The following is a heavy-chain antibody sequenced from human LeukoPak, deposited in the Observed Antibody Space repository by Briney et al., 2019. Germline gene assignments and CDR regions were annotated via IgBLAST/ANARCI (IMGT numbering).Heavy chain of an antibody. V-gene: IGHV3-7*01. J-gene: IGHJ3*02. CDR3: ARDEGGSSYII. CDR1: GFIFNLYY. CDR2: IKQDGTEK. Sequence: GGSLRLSCAASGFIFNLYYMSWVRQAPGKGLEWVANIKQDGTEKSYVDSVKGRFTISRDNAKNSLYLQMNGLRAEDTAVYYCARDEGGSSYIIWGQGTMVTVSS. D-gene: IGHD2-15*01.